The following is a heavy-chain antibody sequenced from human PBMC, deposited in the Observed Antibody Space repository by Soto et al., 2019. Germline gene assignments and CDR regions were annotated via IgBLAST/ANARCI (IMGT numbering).Heavy chain of an antibody. CDR1: GGSISSYY. V-gene: IGHV4-59*01. Sequence: SETLSLTCTVSGGSISSYYWSWIRQPPGKGLEWIGDVSDSGRTNYNPSLRGRVTISVDTSKNQFSLKLNSVTAADTAVYYFAIDSTTWFPYYGIDVWGQGTTVTVSS. D-gene: IGHD2-2*01. CDR3: AIDSTTWFPYYGIDV. J-gene: IGHJ6*02. CDR2: VSDSGRT.